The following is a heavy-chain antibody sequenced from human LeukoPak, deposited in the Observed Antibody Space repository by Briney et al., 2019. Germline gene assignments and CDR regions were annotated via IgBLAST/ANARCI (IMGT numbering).Heavy chain of an antibody. Sequence: GGSLRLSCAASGFTFSNAWMNWVRQAPGKGLEWVGRIKSKTDGGTTDYAAPVKGRFTISRDDSKNTLYLQMNSLRAEDTAVYYCAKDLYPRVVALFDYWGQGTLVTVSS. CDR2: IKSKTDGGTT. V-gene: IGHV3-15*01. D-gene: IGHD3-22*01. CDR1: GFTFSNAW. J-gene: IGHJ4*02. CDR3: AKDLYPRVVALFDY.